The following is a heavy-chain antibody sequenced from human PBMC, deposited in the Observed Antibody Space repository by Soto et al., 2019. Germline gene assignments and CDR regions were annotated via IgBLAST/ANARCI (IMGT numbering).Heavy chain of an antibody. D-gene: IGHD6-19*01. J-gene: IGHJ4*02. Sequence: GESLKISCKGSGYSFTSHWIGWVRRVPGKGLEWMGIIFPRDSNTRNSPSFYGQVTISADKSNNTAYLQWNSLKASDTATYYCARHSRYASGWIPDYWGPGTQVTVSS. V-gene: IGHV5-51*01. CDR2: IFPRDSNT. CDR1: GYSFTSHW. CDR3: ARHSRYASGWIPDY.